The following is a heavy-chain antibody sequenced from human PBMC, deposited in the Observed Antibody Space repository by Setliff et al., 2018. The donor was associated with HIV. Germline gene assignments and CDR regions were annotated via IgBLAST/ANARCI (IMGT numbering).Heavy chain of an antibody. D-gene: IGHD1-26*01. CDR2: ISSYSDNT. V-gene: IGHV1-18*01. CDR3: ARIRAGALLNAFDI. Sequence: ASVKVSCKASGYTFSNFAIGWLRQASGQGLEWMGWISSYSDNTFYARSLQGRVTMTTDTASSTSYMELRSLRSDDTAMYYCARIRAGALLNAFDIWAQGTMVTVSS. CDR1: GYTFSNFA. J-gene: IGHJ3*02.